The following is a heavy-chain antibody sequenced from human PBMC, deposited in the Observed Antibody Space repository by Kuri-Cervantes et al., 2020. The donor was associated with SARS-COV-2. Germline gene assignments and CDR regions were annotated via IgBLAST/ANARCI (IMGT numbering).Heavy chain of an antibody. V-gene: IGHV3-33*01. CDR2: IWYDGSNK. J-gene: IGHJ6*02. D-gene: IGHD3-10*01. Sequence: GGSLRLSCAASGFTFSSYGMHWVRQAPGKGLEWVAVIWYDGSNKYYADSVKGRFTISRDNSKNTLYLQMNSLRAEDTAVYYCAREQEHDHLVGRQGGNYYYGLDVWGQGTTVTVSS. CDR1: GFTFSSYG. CDR3: AREQEHDHLVGRQGGNYYYGLDV.